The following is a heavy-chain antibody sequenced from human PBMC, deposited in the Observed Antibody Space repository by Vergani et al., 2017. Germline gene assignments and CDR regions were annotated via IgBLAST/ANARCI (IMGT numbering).Heavy chain of an antibody. D-gene: IGHD2-2*01. CDR2: IYYSGST. Sequence: QVQLQESGPGLVKPSETLSLTCTVSNDSVSNTFYYWGWIRQTPGKGLEWIGSIYYSGSTYYNPSLKSRVTISVDTSKNQFSLKLSSVTAADTAVYYCGSSTQGYYYYYMDVWGKGTTVTVSS. V-gene: IGHV4-39*07. CDR1: NDSVSNTFYY. J-gene: IGHJ6*03. CDR3: GSSTQGYYYYYMDV.